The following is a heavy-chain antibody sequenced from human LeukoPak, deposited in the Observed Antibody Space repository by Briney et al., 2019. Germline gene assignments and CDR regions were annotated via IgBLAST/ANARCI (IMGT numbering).Heavy chain of an antibody. V-gene: IGHV3-49*03. J-gene: IGHJ4*02. D-gene: IGHD6-19*01. CDR1: GFTFGDYA. Sequence: PGGSLRLSCTASGFTFGDYAMSWFRQAPGKGLEWVGFIRSKAYGGIAEYAASVKGRFTISRDDSKSIAYLQMNSLKTEDTAVYYCTSSGYSSGWYVGGDYYFDYWGQGTLVTVSS. CDR2: IRSKAYGGIA. CDR3: TSSGYSSGWYVGGDYYFDY.